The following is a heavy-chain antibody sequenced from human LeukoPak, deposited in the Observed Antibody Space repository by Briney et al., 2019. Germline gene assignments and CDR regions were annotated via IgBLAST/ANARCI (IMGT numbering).Heavy chain of an antibody. CDR1: GGSISTSSYY. CDR3: AARAATGTIVDP. Sequence: PSETLSLTCTVSGGSISTSSYYWGWIRQPPGKGLEWIGNMYYSGTTYYDPSLKSRVTMSVDTSKNQFSLRLTSVAAADTAVYYCAARAATGTIVDPWGQGTLVTVSS. D-gene: IGHD6-13*01. CDR2: MYYSGTT. V-gene: IGHV4-39*01. J-gene: IGHJ5*02.